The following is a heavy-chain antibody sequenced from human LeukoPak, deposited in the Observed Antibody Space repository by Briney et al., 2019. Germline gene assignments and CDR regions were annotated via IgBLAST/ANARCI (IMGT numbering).Heavy chain of an antibody. CDR1: GFTVSSNY. Sequence: GGSLRLSCAASGFTVSSNYMSWVRQAPGKGLEWVSYISSSGSDVYYADSVKGRFTISRDNAKNSLYLHMNSLRAEDTAVYYCARDYGGSSPFDYWGQGTLVTVSS. CDR2: ISSSGSDV. D-gene: IGHD4-23*01. V-gene: IGHV3-11*04. J-gene: IGHJ4*02. CDR3: ARDYGGSSPFDY.